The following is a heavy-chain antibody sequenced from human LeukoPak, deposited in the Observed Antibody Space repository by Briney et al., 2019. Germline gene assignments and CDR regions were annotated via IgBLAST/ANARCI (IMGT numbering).Heavy chain of an antibody. CDR2: ISAYNGNT. J-gene: IGHJ4*02. V-gene: IGHV1-18*01. CDR1: GYTFTSYG. CDR3: ARVVRGGGSFDY. D-gene: IGHD3-10*01. Sequence: ASVKVSCKASGYTFTSYGISWVRQAPGQGLGWMGWISAYNGNTNYAQKLQGRVTKTTDTSTSTAYMELRSLRSDDTAVYYCARVVRGGGSFDYWGQGTLVTVPS.